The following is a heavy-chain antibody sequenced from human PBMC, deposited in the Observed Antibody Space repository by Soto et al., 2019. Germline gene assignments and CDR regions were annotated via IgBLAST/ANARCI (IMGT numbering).Heavy chain of an antibody. D-gene: IGHD2-2*01. Sequence: GGSLRLSCAASGFTFRSYVMHWVRKAQGKGLEWVAVISYDGSNKYYADSVKGRFTISRDNSKNTLYLQMNSLRAEDTAVYYCARRTVYFSSTSCSPPYFDYWGQGTMVTVYS. CDR2: ISYDGSNK. CDR3: ARRTVYFSSTSCSPPYFDY. CDR1: GFTFRSYV. J-gene: IGHJ4*02. V-gene: IGHV3-30-3*01.